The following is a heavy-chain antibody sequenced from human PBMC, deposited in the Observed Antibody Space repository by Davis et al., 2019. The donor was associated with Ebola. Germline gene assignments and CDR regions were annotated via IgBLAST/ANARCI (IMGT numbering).Heavy chain of an antibody. D-gene: IGHD3-22*01. J-gene: IGHJ4*02. V-gene: IGHV1-69*13. CDR3: ARSVYYYDSSGYYYGYSTFIDY. CDR2: IIPIFGTA. CDR1: GGTFSSYA. Sequence: SVKVSCKASGGTFSSYAISWVRQAPGQGLEWMGGIIPIFGTANYAQKFQGRVTITADESTSTACMELSSLRSEDTAVYYCARSVYYYDSSGYYYGYSTFIDYWGQGTLVTVSS.